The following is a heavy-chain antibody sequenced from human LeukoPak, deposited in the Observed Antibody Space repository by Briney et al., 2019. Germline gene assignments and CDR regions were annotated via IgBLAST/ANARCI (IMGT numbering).Heavy chain of an antibody. CDR3: AKTLIWFGELDYYFDY. V-gene: IGHV3-23*01. J-gene: IGHJ4*02. CDR1: GFTFSSYA. D-gene: IGHD3-10*01. CDR2: ISGSGGST. Sequence: GGSLRLSCAASGFTFSSYAMSWVRRAPGKGLEWVSAISGSGGSTYYADSVKGRFTISRDNSKNTLYLQMNSLRAEDTAVYYCAKTLIWFGELDYYFDYWGQGTLVTVSS.